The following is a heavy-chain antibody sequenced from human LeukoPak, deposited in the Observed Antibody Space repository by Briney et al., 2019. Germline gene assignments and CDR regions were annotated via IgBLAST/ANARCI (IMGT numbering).Heavy chain of an antibody. CDR3: ARGGYCSGGSCYGGGFDY. CDR1: GGSFSGYY. J-gene: IGHJ4*02. V-gene: IGHV4-34*01. CDR2: INHSGST. D-gene: IGHD2-15*01. Sequence: SETLSLTCAVYGGSFSGYYWSWIRQPPGKGLEWIGEINHSGSTNYNPSLKSRVTISVDTSKNQFSLKPSSVTAADTAVYYCARGGYCSGGSCYGGGFDYWGQGTLVTVSS.